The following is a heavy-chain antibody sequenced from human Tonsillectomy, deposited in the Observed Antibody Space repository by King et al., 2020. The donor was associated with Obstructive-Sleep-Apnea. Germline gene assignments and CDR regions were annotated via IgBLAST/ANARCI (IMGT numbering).Heavy chain of an antibody. Sequence: VQLVESGGGLVQPGGSLRLSCAASGFTFSSFWMHWVRQAPGKGLVWVSRINSDGSSTRYADSVKGRFTISRDNAKNTLFLQMNSLRAEDTAGYYCARDSSGGHYGGNDRHFDYWGQGTLVTVSS. D-gene: IGHD4-23*01. CDR2: INSDGSST. CDR3: ARDSSGGHYGGNDRHFDY. V-gene: IGHV3-74*01. CDR1: GFTFSSFW. J-gene: IGHJ4*02.